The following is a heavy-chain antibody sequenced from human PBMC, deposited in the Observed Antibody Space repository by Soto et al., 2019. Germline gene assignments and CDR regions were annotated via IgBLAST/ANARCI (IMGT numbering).Heavy chain of an antibody. J-gene: IGHJ6*04. Sequence: SVKVSCKASGGTFSSYAISWVRQAPGQGLEWMGGIIPIFGTANYAQKFQGRVTITADESTSTAYMELSSLRSEDTAVYYCARTLVNRNTNGYYYYGMDVSGKGTKGTVSS. V-gene: IGHV1-69*13. CDR1: GGTFSSYA. CDR2: IIPIFGTA. CDR3: ARTLVNRNTNGYYYYGMDV. D-gene: IGHD2-21*01.